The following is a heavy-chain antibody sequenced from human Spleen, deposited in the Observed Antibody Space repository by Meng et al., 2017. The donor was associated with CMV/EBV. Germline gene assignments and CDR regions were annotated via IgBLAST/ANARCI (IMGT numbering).Heavy chain of an antibody. Sequence: SGPTLVKPTQTLTLTCIFSGFSLSTRGMRVCWIRQSPRKALEWLARIDWDNDKFYSTSLKTRLTISKDTSKNLVVLTMTNMDPADTATYYCARIPPTSSSVDDAFDIWGQGTVVTVSS. D-gene: IGHD2-2*01. CDR1: GFSLSTRGMR. J-gene: IGHJ3*02. V-gene: IGHV2-70D*14. CDR2: IDWDNDK. CDR3: ARIPPTSSSVDDAFDI.